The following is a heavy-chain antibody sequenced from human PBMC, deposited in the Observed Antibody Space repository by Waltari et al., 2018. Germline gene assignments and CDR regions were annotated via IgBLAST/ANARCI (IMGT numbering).Heavy chain of an antibody. CDR2: MNPIKGDT. Sequence: QEQLVQSGADVKKPGASVKVSCRASGYSFTSYDIIWVRQAAGQGLEWMGWMNPIKGDTGYAKKFQARIIMTRDTSINTAYLDLSSLESEDTAVYFCARGRGRAAAGRGYFDLWGRGTQVSVSS. CDR3: ARGRGRAAAGRGYFDL. CDR1: GYSFTSYD. D-gene: IGHD6-13*01. V-gene: IGHV1-8*01. J-gene: IGHJ2*01.